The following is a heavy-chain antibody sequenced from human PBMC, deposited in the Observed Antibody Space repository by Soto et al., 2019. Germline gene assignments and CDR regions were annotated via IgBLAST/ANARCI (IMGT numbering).Heavy chain of an antibody. CDR2: IWYDGSNK. CDR1: GFTFSSYG. J-gene: IGHJ6*02. V-gene: IGHV3-33*01. Sequence: QVQLVESGGGVVQPGRSLRLSCAASGFTFSSYGMHWVRQAPGKGLEWVAVIWYDGSNKYYADSVKGRFTISRDNSKNTLYLQMNSLRAEDTAVYYCARSRTPTLGRVVGGMDVWGQGTTVTVSS. D-gene: IGHD3-22*01. CDR3: ARSRTPTLGRVVGGMDV.